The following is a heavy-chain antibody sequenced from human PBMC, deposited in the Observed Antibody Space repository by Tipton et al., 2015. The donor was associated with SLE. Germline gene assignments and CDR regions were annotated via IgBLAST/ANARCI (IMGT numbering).Heavy chain of an antibody. Sequence: TLSLTCAVYGGSFSGYYWSWIRQPPGKGLEWIGEINHSGSTNYNPSLKSRVTISVDTSKNQFSLKLSSVTAADTAVYYCAARGDYTSFDFWGQGTMVTVSS. CDR2: INHSGST. J-gene: IGHJ3*01. V-gene: IGHV4-34*01. CDR3: AARGDYTSFDF. CDR1: GGSFSGYY. D-gene: IGHD4-11*01.